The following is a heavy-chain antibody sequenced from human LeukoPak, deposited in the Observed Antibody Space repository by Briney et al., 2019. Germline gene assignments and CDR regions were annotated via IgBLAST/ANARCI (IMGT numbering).Heavy chain of an antibody. J-gene: IGHJ4*02. V-gene: IGHV4-34*01. Sequence: SETLSLTCAVYGGSFSGYYWSWIRQPPGKGLEWIGEINHSGSTNYNPSLKSRVTISVDTSKNQFSLKLSSVTAADTAVYYCARVANYGGQGTLVTVSS. CDR3: ARVANY. CDR2: INHSGST. CDR1: GGSFSGYY.